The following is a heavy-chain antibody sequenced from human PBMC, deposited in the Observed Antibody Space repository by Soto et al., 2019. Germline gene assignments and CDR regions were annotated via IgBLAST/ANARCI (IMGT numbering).Heavy chain of an antibody. D-gene: IGHD1-1*01. V-gene: IGHV1-18*01. J-gene: IGHJ3*02. CDR3: ARQTGTTFLDAFDI. Sequence: ASVKVSCKASGYTFTSYGISWVRQAPGQGLEWMGWISAYNGNTNYAQKLQGRVTMTTDTSTSTAYMELRSLRSDDTAVYYCARQTGTTFLDAFDIWGQGTMVTVSS. CDR1: GYTFTSYG. CDR2: ISAYNGNT.